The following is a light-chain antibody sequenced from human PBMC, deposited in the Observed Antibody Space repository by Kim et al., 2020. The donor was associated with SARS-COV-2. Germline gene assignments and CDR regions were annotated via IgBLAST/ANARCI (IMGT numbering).Light chain of an antibody. Sequence: GLTQPPSVSKGLRQTATLTCTGNNNNVGNQGAAWLQQHQGHPPKLLSYRNNNRPSGISERLSASRSGNTASLTITGLQPEDEADYYCSAWDSSLSAWVFGGGTQLTVL. CDR2: RNN. CDR1: NNNVGNQG. J-gene: IGLJ3*02. CDR3: SAWDSSLSAWV. V-gene: IGLV10-54*01.